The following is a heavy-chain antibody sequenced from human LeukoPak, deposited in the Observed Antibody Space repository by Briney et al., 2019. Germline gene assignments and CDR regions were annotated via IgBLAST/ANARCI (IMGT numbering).Heavy chain of an antibody. D-gene: IGHD2-15*01. CDR3: AKDNHIVVVVAATHWFDP. CDR1: GFTFSSYG. J-gene: IGHJ5*02. V-gene: IGHV3-30*02. Sequence: PGGSLRLSCAASGFTFSSYGMHWVRQAPGKGLEWVAFIRYDGSNKYYADSVKGRFTISRDNSKNTLYLQMNSLRAEDTAVYYCAKDNHIVVVVAATHWFDPWGQGTLVTVS. CDR2: IRYDGSNK.